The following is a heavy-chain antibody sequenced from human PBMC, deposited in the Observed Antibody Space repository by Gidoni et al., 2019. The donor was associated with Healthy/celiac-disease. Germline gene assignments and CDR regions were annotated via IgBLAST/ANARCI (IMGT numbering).Heavy chain of an antibody. J-gene: IGHJ6*02. Sequence: EVQLVESGGGLVKPGGSLRLSCAAAGFTFSSYSMNWVRQAPGKGLEWVSSISSSSSYIYYADSVKGRFTISRDNAKNSLYLQMNSLRAEDTAVYYCARAEITAMAHYYYYYGMDVWGQGTTVTVSS. D-gene: IGHD5-18*01. CDR2: ISSSSSYI. V-gene: IGHV3-21*01. CDR1: GFTFSSYS. CDR3: ARAEITAMAHYYYYYGMDV.